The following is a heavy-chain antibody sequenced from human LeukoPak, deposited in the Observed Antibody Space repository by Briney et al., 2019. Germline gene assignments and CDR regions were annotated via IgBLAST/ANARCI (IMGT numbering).Heavy chain of an antibody. CDR3: ARVSRDIVVVVPATGYFDY. J-gene: IGHJ4*02. Sequence: GGSLRLSCAASGFTFSSYSMNWVRQAPGKGLEWVSSISSSSSYIYYADSVKGRFTVSRDNAKNSLYLQMNSLRAEDTALYYCARVSRDIVVVVPATGYFDYWGQGTLVTVSS. CDR1: GFTFSSYS. V-gene: IGHV3-21*01. D-gene: IGHD2-15*01. CDR2: ISSSSSYI.